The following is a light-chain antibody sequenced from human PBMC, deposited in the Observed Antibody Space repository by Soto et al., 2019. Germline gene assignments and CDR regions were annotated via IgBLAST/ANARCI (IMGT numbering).Light chain of an antibody. V-gene: IGKV3-20*01. J-gene: IGKJ1*01. CDR1: QSVISNY. Sequence: EIVLTQSPGTLSLSPGERATLSCRASQSVISNYLAWYQQRPGQAPRLLIYGASSRATGIPDRFSGSGSGKDFTLTISRLEPEDFAVYSCQQYSTSPWTFGHGTKVEIK. CDR2: GAS. CDR3: QQYSTSPWT.